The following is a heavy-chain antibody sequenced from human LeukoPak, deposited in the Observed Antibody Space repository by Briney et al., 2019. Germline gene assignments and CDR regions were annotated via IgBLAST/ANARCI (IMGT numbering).Heavy chain of an antibody. V-gene: IGHV1-8*03. Sequence: ASVRVSCKASGYTFTSYDVNWVRQATGQGLEWMGWMNPNSGNTGYAQKFQGRVTITRNTSISTAYMELSSLRSEDTAVYYCARGEVGATALLGYWGQGTLVTVSS. CDR3: ARGEVGATALLGY. CDR1: GYTFTSYD. D-gene: IGHD1-26*01. J-gene: IGHJ4*02. CDR2: MNPNSGNT.